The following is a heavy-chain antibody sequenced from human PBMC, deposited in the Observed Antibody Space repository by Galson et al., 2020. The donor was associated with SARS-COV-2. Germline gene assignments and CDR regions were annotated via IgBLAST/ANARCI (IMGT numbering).Heavy chain of an antibody. D-gene: IGHD3-22*01. V-gene: IGHV1-24*01. J-gene: IGHJ4*01. CDR1: GYTLTELS. CDR2: FDPEDGET. CDR3: ATLEGVESSGYYTFDY. Sequence: ASVKVSCKVSGYTLTELSMHWVRQAPGKGLEWMGGFDPEDGETIYAQKFQGRVTMTEDTSTDTAYMELSSLRSEDTAVYYCATLEGVESSGYYTFDYWGQVTLVTVSS.